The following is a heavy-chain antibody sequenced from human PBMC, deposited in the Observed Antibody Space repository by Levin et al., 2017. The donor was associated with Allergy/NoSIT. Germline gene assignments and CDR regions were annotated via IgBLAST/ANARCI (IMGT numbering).Heavy chain of an antibody. CDR1: GGTFSSYA. CDR3: ARGGGSSSSYYYMDV. CDR2: IIPIFGTA. Sequence: ASVKVSCKASGGTFSSYAISWVRQAPGQGLEWMGGIIPIFGTANYAQKFQGRVTITADESTSTAYMELSSLRSEDTAVYYCARGGGSSSSYYYMDVWGKGTTVTVSS. J-gene: IGHJ6*03. V-gene: IGHV1-69*13. D-gene: IGHD6-6*01.